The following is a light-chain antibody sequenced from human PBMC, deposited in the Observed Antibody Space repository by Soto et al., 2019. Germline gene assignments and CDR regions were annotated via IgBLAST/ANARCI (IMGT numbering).Light chain of an antibody. CDR1: QSVSSY. CDR2: DAS. J-gene: IGKJ5*01. CDR3: QQRSNWPIT. Sequence: EIVVTQSPSTLSFSPLERSTLSGRASQSVSSYLAWYQQKPGQAPRLLIYDASNRATGIPARFSGSGSGADFTLTISSLEPEDFAVYYCQQRSNWPITFGQGTRLEIK. V-gene: IGKV3-11*01.